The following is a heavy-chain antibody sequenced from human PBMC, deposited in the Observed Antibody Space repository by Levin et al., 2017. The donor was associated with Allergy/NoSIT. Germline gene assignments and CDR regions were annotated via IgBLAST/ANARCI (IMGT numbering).Heavy chain of an antibody. V-gene: IGHV3-23*01. Sequence: GESLKISCAASGFTFSSYALTWVRQAPGKGLEWVSAISGSGGSTYYADSVKGRFTISRDTSKKTLYLQMNSLRAEDTAVYYCAKGDGDYGDYPFDYWGQGTLVTVSS. CDR2: ISGSGGST. D-gene: IGHD4-17*01. J-gene: IGHJ4*02. CDR1: GFTFSSYA. CDR3: AKGDGDYGDYPFDY.